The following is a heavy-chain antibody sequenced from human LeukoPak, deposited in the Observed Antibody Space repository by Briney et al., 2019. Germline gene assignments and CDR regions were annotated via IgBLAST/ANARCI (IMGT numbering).Heavy chain of an antibody. J-gene: IGHJ4*02. V-gene: IGHV3-23*01. Sequence: GGSLRLSCAASGFTFNIFWMSWVRQAPGKGLEWVSAISGSGGSTYYADSVKGRFTISRDNSKNTLYLQMNSLRAEDTAVYYCAKDPRIVGATYFDYWGQGTLVTVSS. D-gene: IGHD1-26*01. CDR1: GFTFNIFW. CDR2: ISGSGGST. CDR3: AKDPRIVGATYFDY.